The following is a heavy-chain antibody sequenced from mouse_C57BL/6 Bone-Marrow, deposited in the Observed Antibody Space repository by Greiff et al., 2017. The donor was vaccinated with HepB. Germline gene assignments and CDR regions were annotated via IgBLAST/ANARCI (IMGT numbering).Heavy chain of an antibody. J-gene: IGHJ4*01. Sequence: EVQLQQSGPELVKPGASVKISCKASGYTFTDYYMNWVKQSHGKSLEWIGDINPNNGGTSYNQKFKGKATLTVDKSSSTAYMELRSLTSEDSAVYYCAREITRFYYYAMDYWGQGTSVTVSS. CDR1: GYTFTDYY. D-gene: IGHD2-4*01. CDR2: INPNNGGT. V-gene: IGHV1-26*01. CDR3: AREITRFYYYAMDY.